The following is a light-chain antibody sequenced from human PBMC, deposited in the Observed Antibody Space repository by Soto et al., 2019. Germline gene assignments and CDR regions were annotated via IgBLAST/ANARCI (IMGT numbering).Light chain of an antibody. CDR3: QQYGTPLFI. Sequence: IGLTQSPGTLSLAPGERATLSCGASQSVTNNFLAWYQQKPGQAPRLLIYGASSRATGVPDRFSGSGSGTDFTLTISRLEPGDFAVYYCQQYGTPLFIFGPGTKVDIK. V-gene: IGKV3-20*01. J-gene: IGKJ3*01. CDR2: GAS. CDR1: QSVTNNF.